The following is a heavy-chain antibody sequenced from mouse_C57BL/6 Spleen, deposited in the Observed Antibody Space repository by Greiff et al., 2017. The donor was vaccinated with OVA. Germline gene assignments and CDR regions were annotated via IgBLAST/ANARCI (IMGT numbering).Heavy chain of an antibody. Sequence: VQGVESGAELARPGASVKLSCKASGYTFTSYGISWVKQRTGQGLEWIGEIYPRSGNTYYNEKFKGKATLTADKSSSTAYMELRSLTSEDSAVYFCARGGYDGGYYYAMDYWGQGTSVTVSS. CDR2: IYPRSGNT. V-gene: IGHV1-81*01. D-gene: IGHD2-2*01. CDR3: ARGGYDGGYYYAMDY. CDR1: GYTFTSYG. J-gene: IGHJ4*01.